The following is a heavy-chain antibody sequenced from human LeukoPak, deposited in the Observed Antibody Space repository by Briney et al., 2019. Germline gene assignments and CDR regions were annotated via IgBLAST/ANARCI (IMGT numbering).Heavy chain of an antibody. CDR3: ANQANNYPRNPLDY. D-gene: IGHD4-11*01. CDR2: ISYDGSNK. J-gene: IGHJ4*02. CDR1: GFTLSSYG. V-gene: IGHV3-30*18. Sequence: GRSLRLSCAASGFTLSSYGMHWVRQAPGKGLVCVAVISYDGSNKYYADSVKARFTISRDNSKNTLYLQMNSLRAEDTAVYYCANQANNYPRNPLDYWGQGTLVTVSS.